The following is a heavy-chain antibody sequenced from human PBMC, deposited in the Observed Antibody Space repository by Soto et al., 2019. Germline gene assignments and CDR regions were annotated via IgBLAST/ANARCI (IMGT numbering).Heavy chain of an antibody. Sequence: EVQLVESGGGLVRPGGSVRLYCAASGFTFSVSSMHWVRQASGTGLEWLGRIRSRANHYATTYSESLKGRVIISRDDSQDTMFLEMSSLRTEDTAMYYCAIEGVGFGHWGQGTLVTVSS. V-gene: IGHV3-73*01. CDR3: AIEGVGFGH. J-gene: IGHJ4*02. CDR1: GFTFSVSS. D-gene: IGHD3-16*01. CDR2: IRSRANHYAT.